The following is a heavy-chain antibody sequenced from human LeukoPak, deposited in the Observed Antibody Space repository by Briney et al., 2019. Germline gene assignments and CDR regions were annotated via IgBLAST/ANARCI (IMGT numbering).Heavy chain of an antibody. J-gene: IGHJ4*02. D-gene: IGHD4-23*01. CDR3: ARRARGYGGNSLYYFDY. CDR1: GYTFTGYY. Sequence: GASVKVPCKASGYTFTGYYMHWVRQAPGQGLEWMGRINPNSGGTNYAQKFQGRVTMTRDTSISTAYMELSRLRSDDTAVYYCARRARGYGGNSLYYFDYWGQGTLVTVSS. V-gene: IGHV1-2*06. CDR2: INPNSGGT.